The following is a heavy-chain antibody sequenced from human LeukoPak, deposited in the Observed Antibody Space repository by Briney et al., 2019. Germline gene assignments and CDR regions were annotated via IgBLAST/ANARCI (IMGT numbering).Heavy chain of an antibody. CDR1: GFTFSSYW. V-gene: IGHV3-74*01. D-gene: IGHD1-26*01. CDR3: AKGGSYPIDY. CDR2: INSDGSST. J-gene: IGHJ4*02. Sequence: GGSLRLSCAASGFTFSSYWMHWVRQAPGKGLGGVSRINSDGSSTSYADSVEGRFTISRDNAKNTLYLQMNSLRAEDTAVYYCAKGGSYPIDYWGQGALVTVSS.